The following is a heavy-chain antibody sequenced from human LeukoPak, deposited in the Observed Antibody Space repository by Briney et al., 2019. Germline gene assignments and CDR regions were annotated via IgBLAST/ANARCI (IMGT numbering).Heavy chain of an antibody. CDR1: GYTFTDCY. Sequence: AAVKVTCKASGYTFTDCYMHWVRQAPGQGIEWMGWINPNDGDTNYALKFQGRVTITRDTSISTAHMELSRQLSDDTAVYYCARANVLYCSSSTCRFDYWGQGTLVTVSS. CDR2: INPNDGDT. V-gene: IGHV1-2*02. CDR3: ARANVLYCSSSTCRFDY. J-gene: IGHJ4*02. D-gene: IGHD2-2*01.